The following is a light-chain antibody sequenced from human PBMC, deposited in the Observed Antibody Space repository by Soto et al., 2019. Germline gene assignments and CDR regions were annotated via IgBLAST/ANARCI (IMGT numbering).Light chain of an antibody. Sequence: QSALTQPASVSGSPGQSVTISCTATTSDVGGYNYLSWYQQHPGKAPKLILYDGSSRPSGVSNRFSGSKSGNTASLIISGLQPEDETDYHCSSYTRTTVVFGGGTKLTVL. V-gene: IGLV2-14*03. CDR3: SSYTRTTVV. J-gene: IGLJ2*01. CDR1: TSDVGGYNY. CDR2: DGS.